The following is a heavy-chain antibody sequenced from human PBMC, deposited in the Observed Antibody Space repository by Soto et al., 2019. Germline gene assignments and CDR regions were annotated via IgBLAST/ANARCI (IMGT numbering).Heavy chain of an antibody. D-gene: IGHD3-3*01. J-gene: IGHJ6*02. CDR1: GYTFTSYA. CDR3: ARENYDFWRGYGMDD. V-gene: IGHV1-3*01. CDR2: MNAGSGNT. Sequence: ASVKVSCKASGYTFTSYAMHWVRQAPGQRLEWMRWMNAGSGNTKYSQKYQGRVTITRDTSASTAYMELSSLRSEDTAVYYYARENYDFWRGYGMDDWGQGTTVTVSS.